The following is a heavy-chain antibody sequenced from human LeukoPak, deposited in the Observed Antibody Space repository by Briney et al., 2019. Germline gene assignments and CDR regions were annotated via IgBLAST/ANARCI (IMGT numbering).Heavy chain of an antibody. J-gene: IGHJ6*02. V-gene: IGHV3-7*03. CDR3: ARDPPVDTSYYYYGMDV. D-gene: IGHD5-12*01. CDR1: GFTFSSYW. CDR2: IKQDGSEK. Sequence: GGSLRLSCAASGFTFSSYWMSWVRQAPGKGLEWVANIKQDGSEKYYVDSVKGRFTISRDNSKNTLYLQMNSLRAEDTAVYYCARDPPVDTSYYYYGMDVWGQGTTVTVSS.